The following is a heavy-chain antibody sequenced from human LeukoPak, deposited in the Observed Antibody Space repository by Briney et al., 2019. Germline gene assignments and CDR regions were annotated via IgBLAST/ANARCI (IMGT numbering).Heavy chain of an antibody. J-gene: IGHJ2*01. CDR2: IYYSGST. D-gene: IGHD1-26*01. V-gene: IGHV4-59*01. CDR1: GGSISSYY. Sequence: SETLSLTCTVSGGSISSYYWSWIRQPPGKGLEWIGYIYYSGSTNYNPSLKSRVTISVDTPKNQFSLKLSSVTAADTAVYYCARVSSHASGSYPPYWYFDLWGRGTLVTVSS. CDR3: ARVSSHASGSYPPYWYFDL.